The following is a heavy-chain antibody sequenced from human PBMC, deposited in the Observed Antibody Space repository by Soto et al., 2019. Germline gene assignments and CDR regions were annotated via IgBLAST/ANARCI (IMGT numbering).Heavy chain of an antibody. CDR2: IWSDGSNK. CDR3: EREFWSGPFDY. V-gene: IGHV3-33*01. J-gene: IGHJ4*02. D-gene: IGHD3-3*01. Sequence: QVQLVESGGGVVQPGRSLRLSCAASGFTFSSYGLHWVRQAPGKGLEWVAVIWSDGSNKYYADSVKGRFTISRDNSQNTLYLQMNSLRAEDKAVYYCEREFWSGPFDYWGQGTLVTVSS. CDR1: GFTFSSYG.